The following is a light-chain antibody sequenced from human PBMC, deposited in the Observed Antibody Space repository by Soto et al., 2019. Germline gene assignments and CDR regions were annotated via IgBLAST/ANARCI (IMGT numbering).Light chain of an antibody. CDR3: LQDINYPWT. CDR1: QSIGGW. J-gene: IGKJ1*01. CDR2: DGS. Sequence: DIQRTQSPSTLSASLWDRVTITCLASQSIGGWLAWYQQKPGKAPKILIFDGSSLKSGVPSRFSGSGSGTEFTLTISSLQPDDFATYYCLQDINYPWTFGQGTKVDIK. V-gene: IGKV1-5*01.